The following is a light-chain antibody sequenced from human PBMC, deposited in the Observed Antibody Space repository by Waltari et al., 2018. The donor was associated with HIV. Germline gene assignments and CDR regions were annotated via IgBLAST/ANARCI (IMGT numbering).Light chain of an antibody. CDR3: SAYTTCSPLAV. Sequence: QSALTQPASVSGSPGQSITISCTGTSSDIGGYDYVSWYEHQPGKAPKHLICGVSSGRSGVPNSYSGSISGNTDSLTISGLEADEEAHYYCSAYTTCSPLAVFGGGTKLTVL. V-gene: IGLV2-14*01. CDR1: SSDIGGYDY. CDR2: GVS. J-gene: IGLJ2*01.